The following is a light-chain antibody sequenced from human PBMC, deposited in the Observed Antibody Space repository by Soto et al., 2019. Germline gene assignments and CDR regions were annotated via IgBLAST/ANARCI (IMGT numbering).Light chain of an antibody. Sequence: QSVLTQPPSVSAAPGQKVTISGSGSSSNIGNNYVSWYQQLPGTAPKLLICDNNKRPSVSPDRFSGSKSGTSATLGITGLQTGDEADYYCGTWDTSLSAVVFGGGTKVTVL. CDR1: SSNIGNNY. V-gene: IGLV1-51*01. CDR3: GTWDTSLSAVV. CDR2: DNN. J-gene: IGLJ2*01.